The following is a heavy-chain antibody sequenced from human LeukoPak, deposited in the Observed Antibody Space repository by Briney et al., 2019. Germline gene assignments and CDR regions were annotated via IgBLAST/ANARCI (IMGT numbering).Heavy chain of an antibody. Sequence: GGSLRLSCAASGFTFSSYAMHWVRQAPGKGLEWVAVISYDGSNKYYADSVKGRFTISRDNSKNTLYLQMNSLRAEDTAVYYCAKDPGYTAMVPNYFDYWGQGTLVTVSS. J-gene: IGHJ4*02. CDR2: ISYDGSNK. CDR1: GFTFSSYA. D-gene: IGHD5-18*01. V-gene: IGHV3-30*04. CDR3: AKDPGYTAMVPNYFDY.